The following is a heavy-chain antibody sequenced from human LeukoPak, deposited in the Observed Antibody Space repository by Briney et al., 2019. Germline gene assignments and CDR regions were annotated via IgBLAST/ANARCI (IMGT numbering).Heavy chain of an antibody. J-gene: IGHJ4*02. CDR1: GYTLTELP. CDR3: ATGTSGSYYVGIVRPIDY. Sequence: ASVTVSCKVSGYTLTELPIHWVRQAPGKGLEWMGGFYPDDGETVYAQMFQGRVTMTEDTSSDTASMELSSLRSEDTAVYYCATGTSGSYYVGIVRPIDYWGQGTLVTVSS. V-gene: IGHV1-24*01. D-gene: IGHD1-26*01. CDR2: FYPDDGET.